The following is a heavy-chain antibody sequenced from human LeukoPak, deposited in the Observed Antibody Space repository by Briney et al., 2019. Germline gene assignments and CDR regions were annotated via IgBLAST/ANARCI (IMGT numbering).Heavy chain of an antibody. CDR1: GFTFSSYG. J-gene: IGHJ4*02. D-gene: IGHD2-21*02. CDR3: ARETVNCGGDCIDY. V-gene: IGHV3-33*01. CDR2: IWFDGSNK. Sequence: PGRSLRLSCAASGFTFSSYGMHWVRQAPGKGLEWVAVIWFDGSNKYYADSVKGRFTTSRDNSKNTLYLQMNSLSAEDTAVYYCARETVNCGGDCIDYWGQGTLVTVSS.